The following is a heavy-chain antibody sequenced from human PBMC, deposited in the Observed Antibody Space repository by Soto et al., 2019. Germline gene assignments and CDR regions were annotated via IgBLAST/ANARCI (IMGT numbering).Heavy chain of an antibody. Sequence: QVQLVESGGGVVQPGRSLRLSCAASGFTFSSYGMHWVRQAPGKGLEWVAVISYDGSNKYYADSVKGRFTISRDNSKNTLYLQMNSLRAEDTAVYYCATDFDDLLTGSLDYWGQGTLVTVSS. CDR3: ATDFDDLLTGSLDY. CDR2: ISYDGSNK. D-gene: IGHD3-9*01. V-gene: IGHV3-30*03. CDR1: GFTFSSYG. J-gene: IGHJ4*02.